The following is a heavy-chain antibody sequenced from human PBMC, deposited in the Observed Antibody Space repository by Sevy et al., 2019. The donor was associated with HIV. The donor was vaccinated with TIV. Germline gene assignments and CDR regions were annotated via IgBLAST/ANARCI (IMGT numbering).Heavy chain of an antibody. CDR2: ISGSGGST. D-gene: IGHD1-26*01. V-gene: IGHV3-23*01. J-gene: IGHJ4*02. CDR1: GFTFSSYA. Sequence: GGSQRLSCAASGFTFSSYAMSWVRQAPGKGLEWVSAISGSGGSTYYADSVKGRFTISRDNSKNTLYLQMNSLRAEDTAVYYCAKDGTKLGAWYAFDYWGQGTLVTVSS. CDR3: AKDGTKLGAWYAFDY.